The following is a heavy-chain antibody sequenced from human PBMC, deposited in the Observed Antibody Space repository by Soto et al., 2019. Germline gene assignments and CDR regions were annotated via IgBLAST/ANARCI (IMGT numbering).Heavy chain of an antibody. CDR2: INHSGST. D-gene: IGHD2-2*01. Sequence: PSETLSLTCAVYGGSFSGYYWSWIRQPPGKGLEWIGEINHSGSTNYNPSLKSRVTISVDTSKNQFSLKLSSVTAADTAVYYCARDGVVVPAAIEYYYGMDVWGQGTTVTVSS. CDR1: GGSFSGYY. CDR3: ARDGVVVPAAIEYYYGMDV. J-gene: IGHJ6*02. V-gene: IGHV4-34*01.